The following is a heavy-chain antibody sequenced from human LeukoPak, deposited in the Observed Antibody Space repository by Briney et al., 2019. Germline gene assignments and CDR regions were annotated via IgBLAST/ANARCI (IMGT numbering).Heavy chain of an antibody. CDR1: GYTFTSYD. CDR2: INPNSGGT. CDR3: ARNIAATGTGY. D-gene: IGHD6-13*01. J-gene: IGHJ4*02. Sequence: GASVKVSCKASGYTFTSYDINWVRQATGQGLEWMGWINPNSGGTNYAQKFQGRVTMTRDTSISTAFMELNGLRSDDTAVCYCARNIAATGTGYWGQGTLVTVSS. V-gene: IGHV1-2*02.